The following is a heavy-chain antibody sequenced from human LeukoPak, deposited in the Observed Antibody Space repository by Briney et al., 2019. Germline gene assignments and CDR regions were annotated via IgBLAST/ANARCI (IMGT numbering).Heavy chain of an antibody. D-gene: IGHD6-6*01. CDR2: IYNGGTT. J-gene: IGHJ4*02. CDR1: GVTSNY. Sequence: GSLRLSCEASGVTSNYMTWVRQAPGQGLEWVSVIYNGGTTYYADSVKGRFTISRDNSKSTLFVYLQMNSLRTDDTALYYCAGGGEAARSLAYWGQGALVTVSS. V-gene: IGHV3-66*02. CDR3: AGGGEAARSLAY.